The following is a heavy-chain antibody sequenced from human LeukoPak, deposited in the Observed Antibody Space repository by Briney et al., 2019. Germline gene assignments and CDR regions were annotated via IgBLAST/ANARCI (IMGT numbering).Heavy chain of an antibody. D-gene: IGHD6-19*01. CDR1: GGSLSGYY. J-gene: IGHJ3*02. V-gene: IGHV4-34*01. Sequence: SETLSLTCAVYGGSLSGYYWSWIRQPPGKGLEWIGEINHSGSTNYNPSLKSRVTTSVDTSKNQFSLKLSSVTAADTAVYYCARGLLAVAGKDAFDIWGQGTMVTVSS. CDR2: INHSGST. CDR3: ARGLLAVAGKDAFDI.